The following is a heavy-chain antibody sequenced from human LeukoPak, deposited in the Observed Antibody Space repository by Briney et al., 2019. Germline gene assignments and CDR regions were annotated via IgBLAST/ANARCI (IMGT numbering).Heavy chain of an antibody. CDR2: IKQDGSEK. D-gene: IGHD3-10*01. CDR1: GFTFSSYW. Sequence: TGGSLRLSCAASGFTFSSYWMSWVRQAPGKGLEWVANIKQDGSEKYYVDSVKGRFTISRDNAKNSLYLQMNSLRAEDTAVYYCARGVYYGSGSYNWFDPWGQGTLVTVSS. J-gene: IGHJ5*02. CDR3: ARGVYYGSGSYNWFDP. V-gene: IGHV3-7*01.